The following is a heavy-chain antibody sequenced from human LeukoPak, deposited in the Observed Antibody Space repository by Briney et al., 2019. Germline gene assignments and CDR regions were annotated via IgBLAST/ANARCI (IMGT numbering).Heavy chain of an antibody. CDR1: VYSFTSYW. CDR2: IYPGDSDT. CDR3: ARHSSSGWYNYYGMDV. D-gene: IGHD6-19*01. J-gene: IGHJ6*02. V-gene: IGHV5-51*01. Sequence: GESLKISCKGSVYSFTSYWIGWVRQMPGKGLEWMGIIYPGDSDTRSSPSFQGQVTISADRSISTAYLQWSSLKASDTAMYYCARHSSSGWYNYYGMDVWGQGTTVTVSS.